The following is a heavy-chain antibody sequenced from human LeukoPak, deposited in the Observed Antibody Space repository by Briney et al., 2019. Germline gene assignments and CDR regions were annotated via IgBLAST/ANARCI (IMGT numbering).Heavy chain of an antibody. D-gene: IGHD6-13*01. V-gene: IGHV3-74*01. J-gene: IGHJ4*02. CDR2: INSDGSST. CDR1: GFTFSSYW. Sequence: GGSLRLSCAASGFTFSSYWMHWVRQAPGKGLVWVSRINSDGSSTSYAGSVKGRFTISRDNAKNTLYLQMNSLRAEDTAVYYCARSYSSSWYSFDYWGQGTLVTVSS. CDR3: ARSYSSSWYSFDY.